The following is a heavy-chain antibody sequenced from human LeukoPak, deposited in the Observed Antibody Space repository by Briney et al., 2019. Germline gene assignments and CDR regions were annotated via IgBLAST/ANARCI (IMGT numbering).Heavy chain of an antibody. J-gene: IGHJ6*03. CDR3: ARATWDPNYYYYMDV. V-gene: IGHV3-20*04. CDR2: INWNGDRT. CDR1: GFTFDDYA. D-gene: IGHD1-26*01. Sequence: GGSLRLSCAASGFTFDDYAMSWVRQVPGKGLEWVSGINWNGDRTQYIDSVKGRFTMSRDNAKNSLYLQMTSLRAEDTALYYCARATWDPNYYYYMDVWGKGTTVTISS.